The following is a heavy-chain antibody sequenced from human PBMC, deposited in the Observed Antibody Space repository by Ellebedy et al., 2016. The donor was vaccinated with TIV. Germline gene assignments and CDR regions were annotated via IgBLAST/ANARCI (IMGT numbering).Heavy chain of an antibody. J-gene: IGHJ4*02. CDR1: GFTFSSYW. CDR3: ARTPYYYDSSGYYYGGDYFDY. V-gene: IGHV3-7*01. Sequence: GESLKISCAASGFTFSSYWMSWVRQAPGKGLEWVANIKQDGSEKYYVDSVKGRFTISRDNAKNSLYLQMNSLRAEDTAVYYCARTPYYYDSSGYYYGGDYFDYWGQGTLVTVSS. D-gene: IGHD3-22*01. CDR2: IKQDGSEK.